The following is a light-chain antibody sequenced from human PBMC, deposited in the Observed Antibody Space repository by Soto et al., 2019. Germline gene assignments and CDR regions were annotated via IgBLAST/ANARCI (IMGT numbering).Light chain of an antibody. V-gene: IGLV3-25*03. CDR3: QSADSSGTPWV. Sequence: SYELTQPPSVSVSPGQTARITCSGDALPKQYAYWYQQKPGQAPVLVIYKDSERPSGIPERFSGSSSGTTVTLTISGVQAEDEVDYYCQSADSSGTPWVFGGGTKLTVL. J-gene: IGLJ3*02. CDR1: ALPKQY. CDR2: KDS.